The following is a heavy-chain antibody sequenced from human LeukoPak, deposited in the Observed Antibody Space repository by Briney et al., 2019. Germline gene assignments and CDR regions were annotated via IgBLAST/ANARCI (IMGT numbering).Heavy chain of an antibody. Sequence: SETLSLTCAVYGGSFSGCYWSWIRQPPGKGLEWIGEINHSGSTNYNPSLKSRVTISVDTSKNQFSLKLSSVTAADTAVYYCAGDSGSYYAFDYWGQGTLVTVSS. CDR1: GGSFSGCY. CDR2: INHSGST. CDR3: AGDSGSYYAFDY. D-gene: IGHD1-26*01. J-gene: IGHJ4*02. V-gene: IGHV4-34*01.